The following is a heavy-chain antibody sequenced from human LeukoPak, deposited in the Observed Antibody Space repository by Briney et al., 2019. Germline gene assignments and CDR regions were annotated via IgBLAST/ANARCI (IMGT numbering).Heavy chain of an antibody. V-gene: IGHV3-30-3*01. J-gene: IGHJ4*02. CDR1: GFTFSSYA. D-gene: IGHD4-23*01. CDR2: ISYDGSNK. CDR3: ARGDYGGPGY. Sequence: GGSLRLSCAASGFTFSSYAMHWVRQAPGKGLEWVAVISYDGSNKYYADSVKGRFTISRDNSKNTLCLQMNSLRAEDTAVYYCARGDYGGPGYWGQGTLVTVSS.